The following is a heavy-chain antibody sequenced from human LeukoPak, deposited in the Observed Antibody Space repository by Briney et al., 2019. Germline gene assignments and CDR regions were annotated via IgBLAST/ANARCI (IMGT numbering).Heavy chain of an antibody. CDR2: INTNTGNP. V-gene: IGHV7-4-1*02. Sequence: GSVKVSCKASGYTFTSYAMNWVRQAPGQGLEWMGWINTNTGNPTYAQGFTGRFVFSLDTSVSTAYLQISSLKAEDTAVYYCARDQLVSYDILTGYSLYYYYGMDVWGQGTTVTVSS. CDR1: GYTFTSYA. D-gene: IGHD3-9*01. CDR3: ARDQLVSYDILTGYSLYYYYGMDV. J-gene: IGHJ6*02.